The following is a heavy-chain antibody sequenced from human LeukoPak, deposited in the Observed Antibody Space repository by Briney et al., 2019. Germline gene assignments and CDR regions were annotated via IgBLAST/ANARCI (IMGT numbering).Heavy chain of an antibody. D-gene: IGHD3-10*01. J-gene: IGHJ4*02. V-gene: IGHV1-18*01. CDR3: ARDQGLFYYGSGRGNCFDY. Sequence: ASVKVSCKASGYTFTSYGISWVRQAPGQGLEWMGWISAYNGNTNYAQKLQGRVTMTTDTSTSTAYMELRSLRSDDTAVYYCARDQGLFYYGSGRGNCFDYWGQGTLVTVSS. CDR1: GYTFTSYG. CDR2: ISAYNGNT.